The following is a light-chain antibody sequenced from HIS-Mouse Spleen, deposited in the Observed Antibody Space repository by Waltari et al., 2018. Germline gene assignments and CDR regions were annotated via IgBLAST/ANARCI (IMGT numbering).Light chain of an antibody. CDR3: SSYTSSSPWV. J-gene: IGLJ3*02. CDR2: DVS. Sequence: QSALTQPASVSGSPGQSITISCTGTSSDVGGYYYVSWYQKYPGKAPKLMIYDVSNRPSGVSNRFSGSKSGNTASLTISGLQAEDEADYYCSSYTSSSPWVFGGGTKLTVL. CDR1: SSDVGGYYY. V-gene: IGLV2-14*03.